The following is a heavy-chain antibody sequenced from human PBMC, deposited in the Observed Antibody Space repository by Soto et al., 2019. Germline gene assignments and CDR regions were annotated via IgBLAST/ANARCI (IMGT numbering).Heavy chain of an antibody. CDR1: GYSFLNYW. CDR3: AVGGVRGVITRTRDYYGMDV. Sequence: GESLKISCKGSGYSFLNYWIGWVRQMPGKDLEWIGIIYPDDSDTRYSPSFQGQVTISADKSISTAYLQWSSLKASDTAMYYCAVGGVRGVITRTRDYYGMDVWGQGTTVTVSS. CDR2: IYPDDSDT. D-gene: IGHD3-10*01. J-gene: IGHJ6*02. V-gene: IGHV5-51*01.